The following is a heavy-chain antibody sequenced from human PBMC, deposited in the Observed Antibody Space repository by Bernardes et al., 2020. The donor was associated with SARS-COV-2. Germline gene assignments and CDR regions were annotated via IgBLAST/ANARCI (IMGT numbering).Heavy chain of an antibody. D-gene: IGHD1-26*01. V-gene: IGHV3-30*18. CDR1: GFSFSNFG. CDR3: AKRSAIWELLGQGYYFDY. Sequence: GGSLRLSCAASGFSFSNFGMHWVRQIPGKGLEWVAIISYEGSNKYYADSVKGRFSISRDNSRNTVYLQMNSLRTEDTAVYYCAKRSAIWELLGQGYYFDYWGQGALVTVSS. J-gene: IGHJ4*02. CDR2: ISYEGSNK.